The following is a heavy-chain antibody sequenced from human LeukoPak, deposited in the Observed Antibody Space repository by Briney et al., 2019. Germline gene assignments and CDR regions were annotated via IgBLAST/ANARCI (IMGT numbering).Heavy chain of an antibody. CDR1: GGSISSGGYY. Sequence: SRTLSLTCTVSGGSISSGGYYWSWIRQHPGKGLEWIGYIYYSGSTYYNPSLKSRVTISVDTSKNQFSLKLSSVTAADTAVYYCARDHQLLPFDYWGQGTLVTVSS. V-gene: IGHV4-31*03. CDR2: IYYSGST. CDR3: ARDHQLLPFDY. D-gene: IGHD2-2*01. J-gene: IGHJ4*02.